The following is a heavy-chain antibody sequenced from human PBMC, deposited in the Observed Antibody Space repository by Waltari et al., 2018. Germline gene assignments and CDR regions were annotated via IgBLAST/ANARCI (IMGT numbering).Heavy chain of an antibody. Sequence: QVQLQESGPGLVKPSQTLSLTCTVSGGSISSGSYYWSWIRQPAGKGLEWIGRIYTSGSTNHHPSLKSRVRIAVDTSKNQFSLKLSSVTAADTAVYYCARRCSSTSCYEGIDAFDIWGQGTMVTVSS. CDR3: ARRCSSTSCYEGIDAFDI. V-gene: IGHV4-61*02. CDR1: GGSISSGSYY. D-gene: IGHD2-2*01. CDR2: IYTSGST. J-gene: IGHJ3*02.